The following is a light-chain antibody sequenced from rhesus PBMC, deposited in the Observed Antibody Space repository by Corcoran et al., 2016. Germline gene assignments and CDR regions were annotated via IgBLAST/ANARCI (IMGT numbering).Light chain of an antibody. CDR3: QTYSRSPNS. CDR2: GES. J-gene: IGKJ2*01. CDR1: QSVGSS. Sequence: QVILTQSPATLSLSPGERATLSCRASQSVGSSVAWYQQKPGQAPRLLLYGESSRATGIPDRCSGSGSGTEFTLTISSLEPEDFAVSYCQTYSRSPNSFGQGTKVEIK. V-gene: IGKV3-53*01.